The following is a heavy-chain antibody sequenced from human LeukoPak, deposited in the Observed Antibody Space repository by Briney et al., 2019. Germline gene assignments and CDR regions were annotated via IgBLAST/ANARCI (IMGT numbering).Heavy chain of an antibody. J-gene: IGHJ4*02. V-gene: IGHV3-53*01. CDR3: VKGIAVAEYYFDY. CDR1: GFTVSSNY. D-gene: IGHD6-19*01. Sequence: GGSLRLSCAASGFTVSSNYMSWVRQAPGKGLEWFSVIYSGGSTYYADSVKGRFTISRDNSKNTLYLQMNSLRAEDTAVYYCVKGIAVAEYYFDYWGQGTLVTVSS. CDR2: IYSGGST.